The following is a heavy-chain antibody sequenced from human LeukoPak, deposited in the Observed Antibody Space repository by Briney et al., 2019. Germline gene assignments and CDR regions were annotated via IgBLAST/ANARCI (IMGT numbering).Heavy chain of an antibody. CDR1: GGSISGYY. CDR2: IYYSGST. Sequence: PSETLSLTCTVSGGSISGYYWTWIRQPPGKGLEWIGYIYYSGSTNYHPSLRSRVTLSVDTSKKQFSLKLSSVTAADTAVYYCARGLLMGNTGYYFDYWGQGTLVTVSS. V-gene: IGHV4-59*01. J-gene: IGHJ4*02. CDR3: ARGLLMGNTGYYFDY. D-gene: IGHD2-8*01.